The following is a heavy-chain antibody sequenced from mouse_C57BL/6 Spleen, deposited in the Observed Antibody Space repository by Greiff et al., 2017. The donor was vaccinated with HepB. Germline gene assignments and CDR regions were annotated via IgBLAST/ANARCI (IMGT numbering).Heavy chain of an antibody. CDR3: ARARGKYAMDY. Sequence: VQLQQPGAELVMPGASVKLSCKASGYTFTRYWMHWVKQRPGQGLEWIGEIDPSDSYTNYNQKFKGKSTLTVDKSSSTAYMQLSSLTSEDSVVYYCARARGKYAMDYWVQGTSVTVSS. CDR1: GYTFTRYW. CDR2: IDPSDSYT. V-gene: IGHV1-69*01. J-gene: IGHJ4*01.